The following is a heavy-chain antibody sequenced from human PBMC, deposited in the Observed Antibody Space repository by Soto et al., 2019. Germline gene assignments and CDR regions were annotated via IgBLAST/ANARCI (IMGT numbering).Heavy chain of an antibody. D-gene: IGHD2-21*01. J-gene: IGHJ6*03. CDR2: INRSGST. CDR3: ARGLMWSYYYYYMDV. Sequence: SETLSLTCGVYGGSFGAHYGSWIRQSPGKGLEWIGEINRSGSTNYNPSLKSRVTISTDTSKNQFSLNLSSVTAADTAVYYCARGLMWSYYYYYMDVWGKGTTVTVSS. V-gene: IGHV4-34*01. CDR1: GGSFGAHY.